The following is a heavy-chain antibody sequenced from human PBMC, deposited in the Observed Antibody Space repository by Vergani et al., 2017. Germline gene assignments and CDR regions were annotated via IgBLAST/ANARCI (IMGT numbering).Heavy chain of an antibody. V-gene: IGHV3-30-3*01. Sequence: QVQLVESGGGVVQPGRSLRLSCAASGFTFSSYAMHWVRRAPGKGLEWVAVISYDGSNKYYADSVKGRFTISRDNSKNTLYLQMNSLRAEDTAVYYCARDLYYGSGSYYKRFDYYYGMDVWGQGTTVTVSS. D-gene: IGHD3-10*01. CDR3: ARDLYYGSGSYYKRFDYYYGMDV. J-gene: IGHJ6*02. CDR1: GFTFSSYA. CDR2: ISYDGSNK.